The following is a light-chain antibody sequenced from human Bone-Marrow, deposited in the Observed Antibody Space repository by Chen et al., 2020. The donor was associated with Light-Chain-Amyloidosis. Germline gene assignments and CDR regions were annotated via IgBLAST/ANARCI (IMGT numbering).Light chain of an antibody. Sequence: DIVMTQSPLSLPVTPGEPASISCRSSQSLLYSNGYNYLDWYLQKPGQSPQLLIYLGSNRASGVPDRCSGSGSGTDCTLKISRVEAEDVGVYYCMQALQTPMYTFGQGTKLEIK. CDR2: LGS. J-gene: IGKJ2*01. CDR3: MQALQTPMYT. V-gene: IGKV2-28*01. CDR1: QSLLYSNGYNY.